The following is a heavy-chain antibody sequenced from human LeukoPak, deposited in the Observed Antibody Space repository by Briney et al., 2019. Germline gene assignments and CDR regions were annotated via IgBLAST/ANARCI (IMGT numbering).Heavy chain of an antibody. CDR1: GFTFTSYW. Sequence: GGSQRLSCAASGFTFTSYWIHWVRQTPGKGLVWVSRINSDGSSTNYADSVKGRFTISRDNAKNTVYLHMNSLRAEDTAVYYCTRVRLGAWRAFGIWGQGTMVTVSS. D-gene: IGHD1-26*01. CDR3: TRVRLGAWRAFGI. CDR2: INSDGSST. V-gene: IGHV3-74*01. J-gene: IGHJ3*02.